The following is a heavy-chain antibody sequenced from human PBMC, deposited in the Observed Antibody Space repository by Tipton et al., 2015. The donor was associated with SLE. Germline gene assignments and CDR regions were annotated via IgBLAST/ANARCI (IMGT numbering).Heavy chain of an antibody. J-gene: IGHJ6*02. CDR3: ARGRQGMEVFTMDV. V-gene: IGHV4-34*01. CDR1: GGSFSGYY. D-gene: IGHD1-14*01. Sequence: TLSLTCAVYGGSFSGYYWSWIRQPPGKGLEWIGEINHSGSTNYNPSLKSRVTISVDTSKNQFSLKLSSVTAADTAVYYCARGRQGMEVFTMDVWGPGTTVTVSS. CDR2: INHSGST.